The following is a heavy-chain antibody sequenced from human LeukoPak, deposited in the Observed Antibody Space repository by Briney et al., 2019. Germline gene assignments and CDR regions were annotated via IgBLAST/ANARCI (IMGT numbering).Heavy chain of an antibody. CDR2: IIPIFGTP. Sequence: ASVKVSCKASGGSFNDYASSWVRQAPGQGLEWMGGIIPIFGTPMYAQKFQGRVTISADESTSSVYLELSSLRSEDTAVYYCARGFLRSRDYYCMDVWGKGTTVTVSS. CDR3: ARGFLRSRDYYCMDV. J-gene: IGHJ6*03. D-gene: IGHD4-17*01. CDR1: GGSFNDYA. V-gene: IGHV1-69*13.